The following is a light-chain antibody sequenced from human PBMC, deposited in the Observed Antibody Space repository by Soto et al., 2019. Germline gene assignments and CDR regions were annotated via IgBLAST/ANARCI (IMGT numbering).Light chain of an antibody. CDR2: DTS. Sequence: DVQMTQSPSAMSASVGDRVTITWRASQDISRFVAWFQQKPGKAPERLIYDTSSLQPGVPSRFSGSGSGTEFTLAISGLQPEDFATYYCLQHNSYPYTFGQGTKVEIK. V-gene: IGKV1-17*03. CDR1: QDISRF. CDR3: LQHNSYPYT. J-gene: IGKJ2*01.